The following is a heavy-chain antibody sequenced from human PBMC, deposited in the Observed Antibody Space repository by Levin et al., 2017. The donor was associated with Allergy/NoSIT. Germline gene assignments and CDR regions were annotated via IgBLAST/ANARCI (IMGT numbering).Heavy chain of an antibody. CDR1: GYTFTDYY. D-gene: IGHD3/OR15-3a*01. CDR2: INPNTGDT. CDR3: ARNGHYSYMTFGVVVTKWCDP. V-gene: IGHV1-2*02. J-gene: IGHJ5*02. Sequence: ASVKVSCKASGYTFTDYYLHWVRQAPGQGLEWMGWINPNTGDTNFAQRCQGRVTMTRDTSINTVYMELSRLRSDDTALYFCARNGHYSYMTFGVVVTKWCDPWGQGTLVTVSS.